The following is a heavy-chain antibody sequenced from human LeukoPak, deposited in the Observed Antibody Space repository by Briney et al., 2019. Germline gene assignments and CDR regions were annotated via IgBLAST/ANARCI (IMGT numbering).Heavy chain of an antibody. CDR1: GGSISSYY. J-gene: IGHJ5*02. CDR2: IYISGST. CDR3: ARINYGGNQGNWFDP. D-gene: IGHD4-23*01. Sequence: SETLSLTCTVSGGSISSYYWSWIRQPAGKGLEWIGRIYISGSTNYNPSLKSRVTMSVDTSKNQFSLKLSSVTAADTAVYYCARINYGGNQGNWFDPWGQGTLVTVSS. V-gene: IGHV4-4*07.